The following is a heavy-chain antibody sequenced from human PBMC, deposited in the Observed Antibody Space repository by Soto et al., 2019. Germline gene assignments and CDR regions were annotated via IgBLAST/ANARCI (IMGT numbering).Heavy chain of an antibody. V-gene: IGHV3-15*07. J-gene: IGHJ3*02. Sequence: GGSLRLSCAASGFTFSNAWMNWVRQAPGKGLEWVGRIKSKTDGGKTDYAAPVKGRFTISRDDSKNTLYLQMNSLKTEDTAVYYCTTRGITVTRDAFDIWGQGTMVTVSS. CDR1: GFTFSNAW. CDR2: IKSKTDGGKT. D-gene: IGHD4-17*01. CDR3: TTRGITVTRDAFDI.